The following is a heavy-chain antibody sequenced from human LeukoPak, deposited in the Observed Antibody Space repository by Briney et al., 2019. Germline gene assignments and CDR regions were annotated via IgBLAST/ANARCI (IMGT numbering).Heavy chain of an antibody. CDR2: IIPILGIA. V-gene: IGHV1-69*04. D-gene: IGHD1-1*01. J-gene: IGHJ6*02. CDR1: RGTFISYA. Sequence: SVKVSCKASRGTFISYAIRWVRQAPGQGLEWMGRIIPILGIANYAQKFQGRVTITADKSTSTAYMELSSLRSEDTAVYYCARVLETQLYYYYGMDVWGQGTTVTVS. CDR3: ARVLETQLYYYYGMDV.